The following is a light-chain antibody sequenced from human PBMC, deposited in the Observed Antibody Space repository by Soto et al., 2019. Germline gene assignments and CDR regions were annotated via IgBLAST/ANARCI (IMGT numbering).Light chain of an antibody. CDR3: QQYNNWPIT. V-gene: IGKV3-15*01. J-gene: IGKJ5*01. Sequence: EIVMTQSPATLSVSPGERPTLACRASQSVSSNLAWYQQKNGQAPRVLIYGASTRATGIPARFSGSGSGTEFNLTISSLQSEDFAVYYCQQYNNWPITFGQGTRLEI. CDR2: GAS. CDR1: QSVSSN.